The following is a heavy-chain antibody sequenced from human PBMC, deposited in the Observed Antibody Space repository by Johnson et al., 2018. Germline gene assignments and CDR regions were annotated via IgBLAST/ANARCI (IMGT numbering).Heavy chain of an antibody. D-gene: IGHD4-17*01. CDR1: GGSSSSYY. Sequence: QVQLQESGPGLVKPSETLSLTSTVSGGSSSSYYWSWFRQPPGKGLEWIAYISYSGSTDHNPSLESPVTISVDTSKNQFALKLSSVTAADTAVYYCARHAVNYFYYMDVWGKGTTGTVSS. CDR2: ISYSGST. CDR3: ARHAVNYFYYMDV. V-gene: IGHV4-59*01. J-gene: IGHJ6*03.